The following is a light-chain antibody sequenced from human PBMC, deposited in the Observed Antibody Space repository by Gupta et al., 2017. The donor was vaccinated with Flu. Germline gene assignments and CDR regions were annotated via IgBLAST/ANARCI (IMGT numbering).Light chain of an antibody. J-gene: IGLJ3*02. Sequence: VTISSSGSSSNIGGNYVFWYQQVPGPAPKLLIYEDDKRPSGIPDRFSASKSGTTATLDITGLQTGDEADYFCGTWDRSLSAGGFGGGTKLTVL. CDR1: SSNIGGNY. V-gene: IGLV1-51*02. CDR2: EDD. CDR3: GTWDRSLSAGG.